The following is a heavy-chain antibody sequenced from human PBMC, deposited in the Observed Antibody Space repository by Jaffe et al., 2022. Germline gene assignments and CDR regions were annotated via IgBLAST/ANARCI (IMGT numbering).Heavy chain of an antibody. CDR3: ARHRFGELLIDY. J-gene: IGHJ4*02. V-gene: IGHV4-38-2*01. CDR1: GYSISSGYY. CDR2: IYHSGST. Sequence: QVQLQESGPGLVKPSETLSLTCAVSGYSISSGYYWGWIRQPPGKGLEWIGSIYHSGSTYYNPSLKSRVTISVDTSKNQFSLKLSSVTAADTAVYYCARHRFGELLIDYWGQGTLVTVSS. D-gene: IGHD3-10*01.